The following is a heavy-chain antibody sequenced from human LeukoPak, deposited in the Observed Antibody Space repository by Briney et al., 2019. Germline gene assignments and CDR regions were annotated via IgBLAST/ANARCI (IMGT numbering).Heavy chain of an antibody. J-gene: IGHJ3*02. D-gene: IGHD6-13*01. CDR2: INPNSGAT. Sequence: GASVSVSCKASGYTFTDYFIHWIRQAPGQGLEWMGWINPNSGATSYAQKFQGRVTMTRDTSINTGNMELTGLRFDGTAVYYCARELSAVGRWGPFDMWGQGTMVTVSS. V-gene: IGHV1-2*02. CDR3: ARELSAVGRWGPFDM. CDR1: GYTFTDYF.